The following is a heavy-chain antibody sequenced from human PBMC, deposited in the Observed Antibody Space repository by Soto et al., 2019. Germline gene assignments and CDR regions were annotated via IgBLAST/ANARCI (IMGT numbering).Heavy chain of an antibody. CDR2: IDPSSGIT. Sequence: QVQLVQSGAEVKKPGASVRVSCKASGYTFTTYHVHWVRQAPGQGPEWMGIIDPSSGITDYTQKFQGRVTMTRDTSTSVVYMELRSLRSEDTATYYCAREFTGTNFFDYWGHGTLLTVSP. CDR1: GYTFTTYH. V-gene: IGHV1-46*01. D-gene: IGHD1-1*01. CDR3: AREFTGTNFFDY. J-gene: IGHJ4*01.